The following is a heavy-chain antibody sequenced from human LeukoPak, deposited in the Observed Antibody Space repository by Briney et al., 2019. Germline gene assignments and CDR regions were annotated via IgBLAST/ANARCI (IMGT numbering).Heavy chain of an antibody. CDR2: ISSSGSYI. Sequence: GGSLRLSCAASGFTFSSYSLNWLRLAPGKGLEWVSSISSSGSYIYYADSVKGRFTISRDNAKNSLYLQMNSLRAEDTAVYYCAKDELHTGTYFPFDYWGQGTLVTVSS. V-gene: IGHV3-21*01. CDR3: AKDELHTGTYFPFDY. D-gene: IGHD1-26*01. J-gene: IGHJ4*02. CDR1: GFTFSSYS.